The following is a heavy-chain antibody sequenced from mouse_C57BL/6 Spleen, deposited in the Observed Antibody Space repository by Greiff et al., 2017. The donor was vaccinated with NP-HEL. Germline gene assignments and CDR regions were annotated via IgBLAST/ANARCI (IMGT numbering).Heavy chain of an antibody. D-gene: IGHD1-1*01. V-gene: IGHV1-85*01. CDR3: ARPSYYGSSSYYFDY. CDR1: GYTFTSYD. CDR2: IYPRDGST. Sequence: VQLQQSGPELVKPGASVKLSCKASGYTFTSYDINWVKQRPGQGLEWIGWIYPRDGSTKYNEKFKGKATLTVDTSSSTAYMELYSLTSEDSAVYFCARPSYYGSSSYYFDYWGQGTTLTVSS. J-gene: IGHJ2*01.